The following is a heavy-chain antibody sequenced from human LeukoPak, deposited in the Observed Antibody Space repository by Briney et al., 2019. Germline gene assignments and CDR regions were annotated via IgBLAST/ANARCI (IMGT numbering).Heavy chain of an antibody. Sequence: GASVKVSCKASGGTLSSYAISWVRQAPGQGLEWMGGIFPLFGTTNYREKFQGRLTLTTDASTSTAYMELSGLRSEDTAVYYCARDPDMASDVVDIWGQGTIVTVSS. D-gene: IGHD3-9*01. CDR3: ARDPDMASDVVDI. CDR2: IFPLFGTT. CDR1: GGTLSSYA. V-gene: IGHV1-69*05. J-gene: IGHJ3*02.